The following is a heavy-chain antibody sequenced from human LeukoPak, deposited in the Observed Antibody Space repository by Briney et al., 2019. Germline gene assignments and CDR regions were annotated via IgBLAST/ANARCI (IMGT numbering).Heavy chain of an antibody. V-gene: IGHV3-7*01. CDR3: ARDTSGGWYGLIDY. D-gene: IGHD6-19*01. CDR1: GFTFSNYN. CDR2: IKQDGSEK. J-gene: IGHJ4*02. Sequence: GGSLRLSCAASGFTFSNYNINWVRQAPGKGLEWVANIKQDGSEKYYVDPVKGRFTISRDNAKNSLYLQMNSLRAEDTAVYYCARDTSGGWYGLIDYWGQGTPVTVSS.